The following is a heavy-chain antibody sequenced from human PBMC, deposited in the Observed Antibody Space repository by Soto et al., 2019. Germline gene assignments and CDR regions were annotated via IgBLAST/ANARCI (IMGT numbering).Heavy chain of an antibody. CDR3: ARGRWIVATILPFARRRYYFDY. Sequence: SETLSLTCAVYGGSFSGYYWSWIRQPPGKGLEWIGEINHSGSTNYNPSLKSRVTISVDTSKNQFSLKLSSVTAADTAVYYCARGRWIVATILPFARRRYYFDYWGQGTLVTVSS. V-gene: IGHV4-34*01. CDR2: INHSGST. J-gene: IGHJ4*02. CDR1: GGSFSGYY. D-gene: IGHD5-12*01.